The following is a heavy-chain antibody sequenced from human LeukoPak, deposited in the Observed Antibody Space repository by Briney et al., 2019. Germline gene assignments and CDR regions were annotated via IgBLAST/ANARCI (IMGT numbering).Heavy chain of an antibody. CDR2: LNGGGDST. D-gene: IGHD6-19*01. CDR1: GFTFSSYV. V-gene: IGHV3-23*01. J-gene: IGHJ4*02. CDR3: AKGSSSGRPYYFDY. Sequence: GGSLRLSCAASGFTFSSYVMSWVRQAPGKGLEWVSALNGGGDSTYYVDSVKGRFTTSRDNSKNTLYLQMNSLRAEDTAVYYCAKGSSSGRPYYFDYWGQGALVTVSS.